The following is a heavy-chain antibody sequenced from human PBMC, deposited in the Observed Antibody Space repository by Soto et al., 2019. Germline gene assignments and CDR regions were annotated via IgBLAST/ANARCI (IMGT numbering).Heavy chain of an antibody. D-gene: IGHD3-16*01. V-gene: IGHV1-69*06. Sequence: QVQLVQSGAEVKKPGSSVKVSCKASGGSFSSDAFSWVRQAPGQGLEWMGEIIPSLGTTTYAPNFRDRLTITADTSTSTVSVELSSLRSEDSAMCYCAREIVTETTLGYFDSWGQGTLVTVSS. CDR1: GGSFSSDA. CDR2: IIPSLGTT. J-gene: IGHJ4*02. CDR3: AREIVTETTLGYFDS.